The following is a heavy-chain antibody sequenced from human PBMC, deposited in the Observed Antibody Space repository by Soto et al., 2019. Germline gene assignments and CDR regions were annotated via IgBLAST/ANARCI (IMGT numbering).Heavy chain of an antibody. Sequence: LSLTCTVSNGSVSSGTYSWSWVRQPPGKGLEWIGYIYYSGTTCYTPSLKSRLTMSMDRANDHFSLNLTSVTAADTAVYFCARGHYYYGMDVWGQGITVTVSS. CDR1: NGSVSSGTYS. CDR3: ARGHYYYGMDV. V-gene: IGHV4-30-2*01. CDR2: IYYSGTT. J-gene: IGHJ6*02.